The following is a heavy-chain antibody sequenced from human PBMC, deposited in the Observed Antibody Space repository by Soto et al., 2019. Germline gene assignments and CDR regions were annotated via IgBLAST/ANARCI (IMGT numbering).Heavy chain of an antibody. D-gene: IGHD5-18*01. CDR1: GYNFTRYW. CDR2: IDPSDSYT. V-gene: IGHV5-10-1*01. J-gene: IGHJ6*02. Sequence: GESLKISCKGSGYNFTRYWISWVRQMPGKGLEWMGRIDPSDSYTNYSPSFQGHVTISADKSISTAYLQWSSLKASDTAMYYCASLLDTAMVPYYYYYGMDVWCQGNPVTVSS. CDR3: ASLLDTAMVPYYYYYGMDV.